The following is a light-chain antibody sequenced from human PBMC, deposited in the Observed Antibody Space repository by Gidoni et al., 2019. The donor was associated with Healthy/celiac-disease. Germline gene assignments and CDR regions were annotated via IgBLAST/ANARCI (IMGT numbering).Light chain of an antibody. CDR1: NIGSKS. V-gene: IGLV3-21*02. Sequence: SYVLTQPPSVSVAPGQTARITCGGNNIGSKSVHWYQQKPVQAPVLVVYDDSDRPSGIPERFSGSNSGNTATLTISRVEAGDEADYYCQVWDSSSDLGVFGTGTKVTVL. J-gene: IGLJ1*01. CDR3: QVWDSSSDLGV. CDR2: DDS.